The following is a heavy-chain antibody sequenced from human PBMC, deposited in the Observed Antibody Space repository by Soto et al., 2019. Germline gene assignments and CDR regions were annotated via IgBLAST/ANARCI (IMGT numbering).Heavy chain of an antibody. CDR1: GYTFTSYG. CDR3: ARMDYEFWSGDYWVDP. D-gene: IGHD3-3*01. Sequence: ASVKVSCKASGYTFTSYGIRWVRQAPGQGLEWMGWISAYNGNTNYAQKLQGRVTMTTDTSTSTAYMELMSLRSDDTAVYYCARMDYEFWSGDYWVDPWGQGTLVTVSS. CDR2: ISAYNGNT. V-gene: IGHV1-18*04. J-gene: IGHJ5*02.